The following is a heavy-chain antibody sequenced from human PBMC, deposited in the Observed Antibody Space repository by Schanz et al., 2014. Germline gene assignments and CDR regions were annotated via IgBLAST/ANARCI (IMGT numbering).Heavy chain of an antibody. CDR3: ARDGDFDY. V-gene: IGHV3-33*01. CDR1: GLNFDYYG. CDR2: IGYDGSEK. Sequence: QVQLVESGGGVVQPGRSLRLSCATSGLNFDYYGMNWVRQAPGKGLEWVANIGYDGSEKYYVDSVKGRFTISRDNSKDTLYLQMSGLTPEDTAVYYCARDGDFDYWGQGSLVTVSP. J-gene: IGHJ4*02.